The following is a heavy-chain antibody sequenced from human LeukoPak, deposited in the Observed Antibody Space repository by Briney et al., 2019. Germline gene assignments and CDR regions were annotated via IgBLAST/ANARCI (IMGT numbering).Heavy chain of an antibody. D-gene: IGHD4-23*01. V-gene: IGHV3-30-3*01. CDR2: ISYEGSNK. CDR3: ARDQITVVLPDYYFDY. CDR1: GFTVSSNY. J-gene: IGHJ4*02. Sequence: GGSLRLSCAASGFTVSSNYMSWVRQAPGKGLEWVAFISYEGSNKYYADSVKGRFTISRDNSKNTLYLQMNSLRAEDTAVYYCARDQITVVLPDYYFDYWGQGTLVTVSS.